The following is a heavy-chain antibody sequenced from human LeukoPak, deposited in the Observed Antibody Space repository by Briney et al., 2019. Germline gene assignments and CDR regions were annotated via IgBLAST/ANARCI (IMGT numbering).Heavy chain of an antibody. CDR1: GFTFSSYA. CDR2: ISGSGGST. Sequence: GGSLRLSCAASGFTFSSYAMSWVRQAPGKGLEWVSAISGSGGSTYYADSVKGRFTISRDNSKNTLYLQMNSLRAEDTAVYYCAKGQDYGVSYNWFDPWGQGTLVTVSS. J-gene: IGHJ5*02. CDR3: AKGQDYGVSYNWFDP. D-gene: IGHD4-17*01. V-gene: IGHV3-23*01.